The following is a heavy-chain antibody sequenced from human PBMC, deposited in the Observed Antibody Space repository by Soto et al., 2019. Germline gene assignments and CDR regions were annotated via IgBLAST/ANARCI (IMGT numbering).Heavy chain of an antibody. CDR1: GGSISSYY. D-gene: IGHD6-13*01. CDR3: RRSSRYSTDV. CDR2: IYCTGNT. Sequence: SETLSLTCTVSGGSISSYYWSWIRQPPGKGLEWIGSIYCTGNTNYNPSLNSQVTISVDTSKNQFSLNVISVTAADTAVYYCRRSSRYSTDVWGQGTTVTVSS. V-gene: IGHV4-4*08. J-gene: IGHJ6*02.